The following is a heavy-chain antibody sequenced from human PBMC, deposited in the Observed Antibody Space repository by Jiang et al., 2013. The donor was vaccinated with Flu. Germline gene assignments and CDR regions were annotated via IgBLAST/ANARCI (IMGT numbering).Heavy chain of an antibody. V-gene: IGHV7-4-1*02. D-gene: IGHD1-1*01. Sequence: QSGSELKKPGASVEVSCEASGNIFSGHPLNWVRRAPGAGLEWMGWIDTISGNPTYAQGFTGRFVFSFDTSVTTAHLRISNLKSEDTGVYYCVRGQLGHYGMDVWGQGTTVTVSS. J-gene: IGHJ6*02. CDR3: VRGQLGHYGMDV. CDR1: GNIFSGHP. CDR2: IDTISGNP.